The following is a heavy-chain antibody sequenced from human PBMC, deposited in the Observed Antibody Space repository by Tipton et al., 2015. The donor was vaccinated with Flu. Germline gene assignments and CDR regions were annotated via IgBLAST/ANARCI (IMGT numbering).Heavy chain of an antibody. D-gene: IGHD6-19*01. CDR3: ALTITSGWVDY. CDR1: GSPISSGYY. V-gene: IGHV4-38-2*02. J-gene: IGHJ4*02. CDR2: IYHGRTT. Sequence: SLTCTVSGSPISSGYYWGWIRQSPGKGLEWLGSIYHGRTTYYNPSLKSRLSIAADSSKSQFSLELTSLTAADTAIYHCALTITSGWVDYWGQGLLVTVSS.